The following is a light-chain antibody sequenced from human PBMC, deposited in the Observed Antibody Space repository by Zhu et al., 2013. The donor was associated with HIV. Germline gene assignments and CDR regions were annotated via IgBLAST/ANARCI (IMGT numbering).Light chain of an antibody. Sequence: QSVLTQPPSVSAAPGQKVTISCSGTSSNIGTNYVSWYQDLPGTAPKLLIFNNNLRPSGVPDRLSGSKSGTSASLTISGLQSDDEAEYYCGAWDDSLSGYVFGTGTKVTVL. CDR2: NNN. CDR3: GAWDDSLSGYV. J-gene: IGLJ1*01. V-gene: IGLV1-47*02. CDR1: SSNIGTNY.